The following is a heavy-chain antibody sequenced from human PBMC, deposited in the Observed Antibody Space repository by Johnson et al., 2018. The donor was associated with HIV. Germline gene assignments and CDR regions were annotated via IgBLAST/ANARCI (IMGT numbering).Heavy chain of an antibody. Sequence: QVHLVESGGGVVQPGRSLRLSCAASGFTFSSYGMHWVRQAPGKGLEWVAVISYDGSSKYYADSVKGRFTISRDNSKNTLYLQMNSLRAEDTAVYYCARLGLTDAFDIWGQGTMVTVSP. CDR3: ARLGLTDAFDI. CDR2: ISYDGSSK. V-gene: IGHV3-30*19. CDR1: GFTFSSYG. J-gene: IGHJ3*02. D-gene: IGHD2-8*01.